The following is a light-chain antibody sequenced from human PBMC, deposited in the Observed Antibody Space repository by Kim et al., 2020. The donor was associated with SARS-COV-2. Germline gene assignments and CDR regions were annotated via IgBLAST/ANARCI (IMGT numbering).Light chain of an antibody. Sequence: QSVPLPRAGTMFHIGAAYAVHRYHPLPGEAPDLLIYVDGVRPFGVPARFSGSNFATSASLTINGLQAEDGADYYCQSYDRRLGGPVFGGGTQLTFL. CDR2: VDG. V-gene: IGLV1-40*01. J-gene: IGLJ3*02. CDR3: QSYDRRLGGPV. CDR1: MFHIGAAYA.